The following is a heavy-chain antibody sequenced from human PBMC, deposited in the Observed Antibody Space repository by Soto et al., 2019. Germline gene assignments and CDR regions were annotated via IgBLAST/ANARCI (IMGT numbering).Heavy chain of an antibody. D-gene: IGHD3-22*01. J-gene: IGHJ3*02. V-gene: IGHV3-30*18. CDR2: VSSDGERK. Sequence: GGSLRLSCSASGFTFSDYAMHWVRQPPGKGLEWVATVSSDGERKYYAMSVKGRFAISKDNSMSTLLLQMDTLGPDDTAIYYCAKVDRSGRGGDFYCNIWGQGTMVNVSS. CDR1: GFTFSDYA. CDR3: AKVDRSGRGGDFYCNI.